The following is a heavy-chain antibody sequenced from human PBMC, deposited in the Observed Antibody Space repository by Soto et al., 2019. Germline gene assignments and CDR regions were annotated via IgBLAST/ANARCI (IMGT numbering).Heavy chain of an antibody. CDR1: GFVFDNYA. V-gene: IGHV3-30-3*01. D-gene: IGHD4-17*01. CDR2: ISDDATNT. Sequence: QVRLVESAGGVVKPGRSLRLSCAASGFVFDNYAMHWIRQAPGKGLEWVALISDDATNTYYADFVKGRFTVSRDNSIYPHYLQMNSLRGEVKDVSYYARDYGRALTKGYYFDHWGQGALVTVSS. J-gene: IGHJ4*02. CDR3: ARDYGRALTKGYYFDH.